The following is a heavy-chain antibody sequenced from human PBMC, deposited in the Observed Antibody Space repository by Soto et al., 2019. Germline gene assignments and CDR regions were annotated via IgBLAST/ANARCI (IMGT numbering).Heavy chain of an antibody. CDR3: ARDKYWFFDL. Sequence: GGSLRLSCAASGFAFTAYSLNWVRQAPGKGPEWISYISGTGDNIFYVDSVKGRFTISRDNAKNSLYLQMNSLRAEDTAVYYCARDKYWFFDLWGRGTLVTVSS. CDR1: GFAFTAYS. V-gene: IGHV3-48*01. CDR2: ISGTGDNI. J-gene: IGHJ2*01.